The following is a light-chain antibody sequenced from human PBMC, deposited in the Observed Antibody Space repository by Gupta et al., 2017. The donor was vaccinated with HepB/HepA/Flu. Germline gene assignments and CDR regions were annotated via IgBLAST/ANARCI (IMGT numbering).Light chain of an antibody. CDR1: ISNIGSNY. V-gene: IGLV1-47*01. CDR2: RNN. Sequence: QSVLPPPPSASGTPGHRVTIYCFGTISNIGSNYVFWYQQFPETAPKLVISRNNERPSGVPDRISGSKSGTSASLAISGLRSEDEAFYYCATWDDSQPGWVFGGGTKVTVL. CDR3: ATWDDSQPGWV. J-gene: IGLJ3*02.